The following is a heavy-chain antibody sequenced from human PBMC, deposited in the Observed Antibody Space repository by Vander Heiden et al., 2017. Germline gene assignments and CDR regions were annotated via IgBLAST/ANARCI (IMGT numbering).Heavy chain of an antibody. V-gene: IGHV4-39*01. Sequence: QLQLQESGPGLVKPSETPSLTCTVSGGPISSSSYYWGWIRQPPGKGLEWIGSIYYSGSTYYNPSLKSRVTISVDTSKNQFSLKLSSVTAADTAVYYCASFYDSSGYYPLNWFDPWGQGTLVTVSS. CDR2: IYYSGST. D-gene: IGHD3-22*01. CDR3: ASFYDSSGYYPLNWFDP. J-gene: IGHJ5*02. CDR1: GGPISSSSYY.